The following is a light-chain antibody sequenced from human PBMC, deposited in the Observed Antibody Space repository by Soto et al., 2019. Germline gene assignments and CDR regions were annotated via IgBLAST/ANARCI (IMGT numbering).Light chain of an antibody. Sequence: QSVLTQPRSLSGSPGQSVTISCTGTSSDVGGFDYVSWYQQQAGRVPKLMIYDVSKRPSGVPRRFSASKFGNTASLTISGLQAEDEADYYCCSYAGTYTWVFGGGTKVTVL. CDR2: DVS. J-gene: IGLJ3*02. CDR3: CSYAGTYTWV. V-gene: IGLV2-11*01. CDR1: SSDVGGFDY.